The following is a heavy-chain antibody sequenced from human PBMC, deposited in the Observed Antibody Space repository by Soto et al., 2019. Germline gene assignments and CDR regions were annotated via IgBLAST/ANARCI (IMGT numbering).Heavy chain of an antibody. CDR3: ARTKYYYGSGSYWAAFDI. CDR1: GYTFTSYA. V-gene: IGHV1-3*01. CDR2: INAGNGNT. D-gene: IGHD3-10*01. Sequence: QVQLVQSGAEVKKPGASVKVSCKASGYTFTSYAMHWVRQAPGHKLEWMGWINAGNGNTKYSQKFQGRVTITRDTSASTAYMELSSLRSEDTAVYYCARTKYYYGSGSYWAAFDIWGQGTMVTVSS. J-gene: IGHJ3*02.